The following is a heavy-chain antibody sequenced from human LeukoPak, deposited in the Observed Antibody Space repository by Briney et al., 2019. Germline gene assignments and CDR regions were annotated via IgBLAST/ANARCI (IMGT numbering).Heavy chain of an antibody. CDR2: INTNTGNP. Sequence: GASVKVPCKASGYTFTSYDINWVRQATGQGLEWMGWINTNTGNPTYAQGFTGRFVFSLDTSVSTAYLQISSLKAEDTAVYYCARDSRITMIVVVTGASDAFDIWGQGTMVTVSS. J-gene: IGHJ3*02. V-gene: IGHV7-4-1*02. D-gene: IGHD3-22*01. CDR1: GYTFTSYD. CDR3: ARDSRITMIVVVTGASDAFDI.